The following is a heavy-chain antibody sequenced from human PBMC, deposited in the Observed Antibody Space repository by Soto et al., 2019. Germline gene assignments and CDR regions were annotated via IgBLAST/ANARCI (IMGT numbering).Heavy chain of an antibody. CDR2: TYYRSKWSN. CDR3: TRRAYCGDDTCRSAAFDC. Sequence: SQTLSLTCAISGDSVSSNSAAWYWIRQSPSRGLEWLGRTYYRSKWSNDYALSVKRRITINADTSKNQFSLQLNSVTPEDTAVYSCTRRAYCGDDTCRSAAFDCWRQEPVVTVSS. CDR1: GDSVSSNSAA. V-gene: IGHV6-1*01. J-gene: IGHJ4*02. D-gene: IGHD2-21*01.